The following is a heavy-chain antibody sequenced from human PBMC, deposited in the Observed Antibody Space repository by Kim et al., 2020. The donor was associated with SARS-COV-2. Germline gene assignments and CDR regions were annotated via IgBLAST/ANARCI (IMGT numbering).Heavy chain of an antibody. CDR3: AREGGGPLPPFRDILTGYDDAFDI. Sequence: GGSLRLSCAASGFTFSSYAMHWVRQAPGKGLEWVAVISYDGSNKYYADSVKGRFTISRDNSKNTLYLQMNSLRAEDTAVYYCAREGGGPLPPFRDILTGYDDAFDIWGQGTMVTVSS. J-gene: IGHJ3*02. V-gene: IGHV3-30*04. D-gene: IGHD3-9*01. CDR1: GFTFSSYA. CDR2: ISYDGSNK.